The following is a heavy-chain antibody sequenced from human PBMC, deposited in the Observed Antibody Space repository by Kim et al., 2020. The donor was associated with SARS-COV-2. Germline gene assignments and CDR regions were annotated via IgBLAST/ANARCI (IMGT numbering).Heavy chain of an antibody. CDR1: GFTFSSYA. J-gene: IGHJ4*02. D-gene: IGHD5-12*01. CDR2: ISGSGGST. Sequence: GGSLRLSCAASGFTFSSYAMSWVRQAPGKGLEWVSAISGSGGSTYYADSVKGRFTISRDNSKNTLYLQMNSLRAEDTAVYYCAKDQGPDIVATYDYWGQGTLVTVSS. V-gene: IGHV3-23*01. CDR3: AKDQGPDIVATYDY.